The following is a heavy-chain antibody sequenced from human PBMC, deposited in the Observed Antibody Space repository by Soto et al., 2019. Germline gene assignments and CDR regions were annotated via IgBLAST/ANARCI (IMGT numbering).Heavy chain of an antibody. Sequence: QVQLVESGGGVVQPGRSLRLTCAASGFIFSGSGMHWVRQAPGKGLEWVALVSNDGIRKYYGDSVKGRFTISRDNAENTPYLQMISLRAEDTAVYYCARWGGGSMYDNSGKYDSWGQGALVTVSS. CDR3: ARWGGGSMYDNSGKYDS. J-gene: IGHJ5*01. CDR1: GFIFSGSG. D-gene: IGHD3-22*01. V-gene: IGHV3-30*03. CDR2: VSNDGIRK.